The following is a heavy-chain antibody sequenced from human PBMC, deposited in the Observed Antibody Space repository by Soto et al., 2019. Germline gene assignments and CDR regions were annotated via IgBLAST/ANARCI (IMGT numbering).Heavy chain of an antibody. Sequence: EVQLVESGGGLVQPGGSLRLSCAASGFTFSSNWMHWVRRVPGRGLVWVSRINTDGSRTSYEDSVEGRFTISRDNAKNTVYLQMSSLRAEDTAVYYCARAKGAYGMDVWGQGTTVTVSS. V-gene: IGHV3-74*01. D-gene: IGHD3-16*01. CDR1: GFTFSSNW. CDR3: ARAKGAYGMDV. J-gene: IGHJ6*02. CDR2: INTDGSRT.